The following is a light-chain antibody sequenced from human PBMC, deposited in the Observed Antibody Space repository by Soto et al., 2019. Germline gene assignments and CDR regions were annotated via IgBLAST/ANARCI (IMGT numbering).Light chain of an antibody. J-gene: IGKJ5*01. Sequence: EIVLTQSPATLSLSAGERATLSCRASQSVSSSLAWYQQKPGQAPRLLIYDASSRATGIPARFSGSGSGTDFTLPISSLEPEDFAVYYCQQRSNWPFTFGQGTRLEIK. V-gene: IGKV3-11*01. CDR3: QQRSNWPFT. CDR1: QSVSSS. CDR2: DAS.